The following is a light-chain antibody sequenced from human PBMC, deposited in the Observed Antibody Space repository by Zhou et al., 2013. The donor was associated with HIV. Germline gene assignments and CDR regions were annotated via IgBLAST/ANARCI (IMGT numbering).Light chain of an antibody. J-gene: IGKJ4*01. CDR1: QSISSY. Sequence: DIQMTQSPSSLSASVGDRVTITCRASQSISSYLNWYQQKPGKAPKLLIYAASSLQSGVPSRFSGSGYGTDFTLTISSLQPEDLANYYCQQSYTTPETFGGGTKVEIK. CDR3: QQSYTTPET. CDR2: AAS. V-gene: IGKV1-39*01.